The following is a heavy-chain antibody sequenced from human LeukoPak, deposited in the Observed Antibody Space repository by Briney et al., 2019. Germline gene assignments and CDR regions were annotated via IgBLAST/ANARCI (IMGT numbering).Heavy chain of an antibody. CDR3: ARDPYGVRGVIPRFDP. CDR2: IIPILGIA. V-gene: IGHV1-69*04. Sequence: SVKVSCKASGGTFISYTISWVRQAPGQGLEWMGRIIPILGIANYAQKFQGGVTITADKSTSTAYMELSSLRPEDTAVYYCARDPYGVRGVIPRFDPWGQGTLVTVSS. D-gene: IGHD3-10*01. J-gene: IGHJ5*02. CDR1: GGTFISYT.